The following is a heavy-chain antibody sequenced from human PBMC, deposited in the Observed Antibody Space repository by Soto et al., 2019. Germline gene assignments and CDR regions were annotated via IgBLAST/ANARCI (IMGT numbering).Heavy chain of an antibody. Sequence: QVQVMQSGDEVKETGASVRVSCKTSGYSFTAYGISWVRQAPGQGLEWMGWISCYNGKTKYAQKVQGRVTMTTDTFTSTAYMEVRSLRSDDTAIYYCARERGGAIIVGVTGTFDVWGQGTLVTGSS. J-gene: IGHJ3*01. CDR1: GYSFTAYG. CDR2: ISCYNGKT. CDR3: ARERGGAIIVGVTGTFDV. V-gene: IGHV1-18*01. D-gene: IGHD3-22*01.